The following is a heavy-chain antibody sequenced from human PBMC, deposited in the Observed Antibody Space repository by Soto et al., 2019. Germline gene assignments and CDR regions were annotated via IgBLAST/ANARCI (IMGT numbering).Heavy chain of an antibody. CDR1: GFTFSSYG. V-gene: IGHV3-33*01. CDR3: ARGNLAAGTFIDDY. Sequence: GGSLRLSCAASGFTFSSYGMHWVRQAPGKGLEWVAVIWDDGSNKYYADSVKGRFTISRDNSKNTLYLQMNSLRAEDTAVYYCARGNLAAGTFIDDYWGQGTLVTVSS. J-gene: IGHJ4*02. CDR2: IWDDGSNK. D-gene: IGHD6-13*01.